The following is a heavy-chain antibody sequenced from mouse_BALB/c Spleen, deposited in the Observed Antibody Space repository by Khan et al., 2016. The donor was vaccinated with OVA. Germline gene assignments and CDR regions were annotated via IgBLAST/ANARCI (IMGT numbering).Heavy chain of an antibody. J-gene: IGHJ2*01. Sequence: QIQLVQSGPELKKPGETVKISCKASGYTFTNYVMNWVKQSPGKGLKWMGWINTYTGEPTYADDFKGRFAFSLETSASTAYLQINSLKNEDTATXFGVRFHGGYWGQGTTLTVSS. CDR2: INTYTGEP. CDR3: VRFHGGY. V-gene: IGHV9-3-1*01. CDR1: GYTFTNYV.